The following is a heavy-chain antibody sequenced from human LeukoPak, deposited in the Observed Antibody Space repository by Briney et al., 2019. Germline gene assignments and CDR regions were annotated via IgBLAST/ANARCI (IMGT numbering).Heavy chain of an antibody. J-gene: IGHJ4*02. CDR1: GFTFSSYN. V-gene: IGHV3-21*01. CDR3: ASGGTYVLDY. D-gene: IGHD3-16*01. Sequence: GGSLRLSCAASGFTFSSYNMNWVRQAPGKGLEWVSFISSSSDYIYYADSLKGRFTISRDNAKNSAYLQMNSLRADDTAVYYCASGGTYVLDYWGQGTLVTVSA. CDR2: ISSSSDYI.